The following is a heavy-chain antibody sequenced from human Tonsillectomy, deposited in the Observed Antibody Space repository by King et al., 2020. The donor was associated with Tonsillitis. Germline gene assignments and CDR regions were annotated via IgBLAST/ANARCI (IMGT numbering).Heavy chain of an antibody. CDR3: ARDGGSSTYYYYYYYMDV. D-gene: IGHD6-6*01. V-gene: IGHV4-34*01. CDR1: GGSFSGYY. J-gene: IGHJ6*03. Sequence: HVQLQQWGAGLLKPSETLSLTCAVYGGSFSGYYWSWIRQPPGKGLEWIGEINHSGSTNYNPSLESRVNITVETSKNQFSLSLGSVTAADTAVYYCARDGGSSTYYYYYYYMDVWGKGTTVTVSS. CDR2: INHSGST.